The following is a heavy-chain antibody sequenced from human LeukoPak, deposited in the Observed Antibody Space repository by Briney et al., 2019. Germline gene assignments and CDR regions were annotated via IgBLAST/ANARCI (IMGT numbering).Heavy chain of an antibody. CDR2: IYHSGST. D-gene: IGHD2/OR15-2a*01. Sequence: PSETLSLTCTVSGYSISSGYYWGWIRQPPGKGLEWIGSIYHSGSTYYNPSLKSRVTISVDASKNQFSLKLSSVTAADTAVYYCARGIVVNTPRASWGQGTLVTVSS. J-gene: IGHJ4*02. CDR1: GYSISSGYY. CDR3: ARGIVVNTPRAS. V-gene: IGHV4-38-2*02.